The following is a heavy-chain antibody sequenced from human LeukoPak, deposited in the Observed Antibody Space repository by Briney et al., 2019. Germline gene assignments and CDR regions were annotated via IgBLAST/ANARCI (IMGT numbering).Heavy chain of an antibody. D-gene: IGHD5-18*01. CDR2: INQDGSKK. V-gene: IGHV3-7*04. CDR3: ARGGYSYGLPSGFDY. Sequence: GGSLRLSCAASGFTFSSDWMNWVGQAPGKGLEWVSNINQDGSKKYYVDSVKGRFTISRDNAKNSLYLQMNSLRAEDTAVYYCARGGYSYGLPSGFDYWGQGTLVTVSS. J-gene: IGHJ4*02. CDR1: GFTFSSDW.